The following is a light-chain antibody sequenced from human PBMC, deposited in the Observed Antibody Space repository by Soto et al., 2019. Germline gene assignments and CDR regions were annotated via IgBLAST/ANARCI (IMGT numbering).Light chain of an antibody. V-gene: IGKV3-20*01. CDR3: QHYYGSRVT. CDR1: QSVFLTSNN. J-gene: IGKJ3*01. CDR2: DAS. Sequence: EIVLTQSPGTLSLSPGERATLSCRASQSVFLTSNNLGWYQQKPGHAPRLVIYDASTRATGIPDRFSGSGSGRDFTLTISRLEPEDFAVYYCQHYYGSRVTFGPGTTVEMK.